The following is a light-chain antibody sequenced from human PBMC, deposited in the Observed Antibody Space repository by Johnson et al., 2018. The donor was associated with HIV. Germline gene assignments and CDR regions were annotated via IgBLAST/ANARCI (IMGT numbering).Light chain of an antibody. CDR1: SSNIGNNY. CDR2: ENN. J-gene: IGLJ1*01. Sequence: SVLTQPPSVSAAPGQKVTISCSGSSSNIGNNYVSWYRHFPGTAPKLLIYENNKRPSGIPDRFSGSKSGTSATLGITGLQTGDEAYYYCGTWDSSLSAGVFGTGTKVTVL. V-gene: IGLV1-51*02. CDR3: GTWDSSLSAGV.